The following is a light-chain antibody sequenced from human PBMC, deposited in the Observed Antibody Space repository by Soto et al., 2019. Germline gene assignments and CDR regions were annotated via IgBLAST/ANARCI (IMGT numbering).Light chain of an antibody. CDR2: AAS. CDR1: QGISSY. V-gene: IGKV1-9*01. CDR3: QHLNGYPRT. Sequence: DIQLTQSPSFLSASVGDRVTITCRASQGISSYLAWYQQKPGKAPKLLIYAASTLQSGVPSSFSGSGSGTEFPLTISSLQPEYFAPYCFQHLNGYPRTFGQGTKVEIK. J-gene: IGKJ1*01.